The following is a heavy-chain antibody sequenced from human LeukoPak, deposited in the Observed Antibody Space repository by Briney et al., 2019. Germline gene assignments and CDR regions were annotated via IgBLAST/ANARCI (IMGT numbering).Heavy chain of an antibody. CDR2: IRYDGSNK. Sequence: GXXLRLSCAASGFTFSSYGMHWVRQAPGKGLEWVAFIRYDGSNKYYADSVKGRFTISRDNSKNTLYLQMNSLRAEDTAVYYCAKDLPPYSSSWYYYYYMDVWGKGSTVTVSS. V-gene: IGHV3-30*02. J-gene: IGHJ6*03. CDR1: GFTFSSYG. CDR3: AKDLPPYSSSWYYYYYMDV. D-gene: IGHD6-6*01.